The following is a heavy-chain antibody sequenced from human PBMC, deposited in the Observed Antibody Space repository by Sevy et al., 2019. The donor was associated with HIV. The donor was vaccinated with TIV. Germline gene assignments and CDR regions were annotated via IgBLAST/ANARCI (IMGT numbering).Heavy chain of an antibody. J-gene: IGHJ6*02. CDR1: GFTFSSYG. Sequence: QLGGSLRLSCAASGFTFSSYGMHWVRQAPGKGLEWVAVIWYDGSNKYYADSVKGRFTISRDNSKNTLYLQMNSLRAEDTAVYYCARAGVYDFWNGYYYYGMDVWGQGTTVTVSS. V-gene: IGHV3-33*01. D-gene: IGHD3-3*01. CDR2: IWYDGSNK. CDR3: ARAGVYDFWNGYYYYGMDV.